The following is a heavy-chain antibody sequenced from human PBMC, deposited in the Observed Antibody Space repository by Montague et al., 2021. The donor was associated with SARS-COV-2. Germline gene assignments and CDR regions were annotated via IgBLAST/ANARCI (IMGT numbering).Heavy chain of an antibody. CDR2: IYYSGSN. CDR3: ARDQGYNWNYYYYYGMDV. Sequence: SETLSLTCTVSGGPISSSSYCWGWIRQPPGKGLEWIGSIYYSGSNYYNPSLKSRVTISVYTSKNQFSLKLISVTAADTAVYYCARDQGYNWNYYYYYGMDVWGQGTTVTVSS. CDR1: GGPISSSSYC. V-gene: IGHV4-39*07. J-gene: IGHJ6*02. D-gene: IGHD1-20*01.